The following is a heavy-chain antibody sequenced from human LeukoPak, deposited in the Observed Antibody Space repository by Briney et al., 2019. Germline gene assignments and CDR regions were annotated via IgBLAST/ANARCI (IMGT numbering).Heavy chain of an antibody. CDR1: GFTFSDYT. V-gene: IGHV3-21*01. J-gene: IGHJ3*02. CDR2: ISSGGTYK. D-gene: IGHD4-17*01. CDR3: ASPTTVTTISADAFDI. Sequence: PGGSLRLSCAASGFTFSDYTMNWVRQAPGKGLEWVSSISSGGTYKYYADSVKGRFTISRDNAQNSLYLQMNSLRAEDSSVYYCASPTTVTTISADAFDIWGQGTMVTVSS.